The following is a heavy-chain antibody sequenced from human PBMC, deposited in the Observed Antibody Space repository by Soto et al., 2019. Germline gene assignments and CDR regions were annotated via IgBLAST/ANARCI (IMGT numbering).Heavy chain of an antibody. V-gene: IGHV1-24*01. CDR1: GYTLTELS. J-gene: IGHJ4*02. Sequence: ASVNVSCKVSGYTLTELSMHWVRQAPGKGLEWMGGFDPEDGETIYAQKFQGRVTMTEDTSTDTAYMELSSLRSEDTAVYYCATDMGRSGYYFDYWGKENLVTVSS. CDR3: ATDMGRSGYYFDY. D-gene: IGHD3-22*01. CDR2: FDPEDGET.